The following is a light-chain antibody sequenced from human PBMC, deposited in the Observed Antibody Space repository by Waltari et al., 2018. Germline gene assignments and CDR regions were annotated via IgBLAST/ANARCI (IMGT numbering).Light chain of an antibody. J-gene: IGKJ2*01. Sequence: EMVLTQSPGTLSVSPGESATISCRARQSVSSNLAWYQQRPGQPPRLLIYGASTRATGIPARFSGSGSGTEFTLTISSLQSEDFAVYYCLQYDSWPPYTFGQGTKLEIK. CDR3: LQYDSWPPYT. V-gene: IGKV3-15*01. CDR1: QSVSSN. CDR2: GAS.